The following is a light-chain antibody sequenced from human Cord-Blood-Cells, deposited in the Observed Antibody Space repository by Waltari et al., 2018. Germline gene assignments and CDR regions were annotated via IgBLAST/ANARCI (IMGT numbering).Light chain of an antibody. CDR3: QQSYSTLRT. CDR2: AAS. J-gene: IGKJ1*01. CDR1: QSISSY. Sequence: IQMTQSPSSLSASVGARVTITCRASQSISSYLNWYQQKPGKAPKLLIYAASSLQSGVPSRFSGSGSGTDFTLTISSLQPEDFATYYCQQSYSTLRTFGQGTKVEIK. V-gene: IGKV1-39*01.